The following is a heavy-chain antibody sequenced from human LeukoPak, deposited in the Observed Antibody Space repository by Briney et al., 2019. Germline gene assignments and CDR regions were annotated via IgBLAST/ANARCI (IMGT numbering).Heavy chain of an antibody. J-gene: IGHJ4*02. V-gene: IGHV4-61*02. CDR2: IYTSGST. Sequence: ASQTLSLTCTVSGGSISSGSYYWSWIRQPAGKGLEWIGRIYTSGSTNYNPSLKSRVTISVDTSKNQFSLKLSSVTAADTAVYYCARGPNWSYFDYWGQGTLVTVSS. CDR3: ARGPNWSYFDY. CDR1: GGSISSGSYY. D-gene: IGHD1-20*01.